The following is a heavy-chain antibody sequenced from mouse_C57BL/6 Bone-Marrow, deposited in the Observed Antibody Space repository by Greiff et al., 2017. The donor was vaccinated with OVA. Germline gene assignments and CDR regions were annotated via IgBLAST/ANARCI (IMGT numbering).Heavy chain of an antibody. D-gene: IGHD3-1*01. V-gene: IGHV1-82*01. CDR2: IYPGDGDT. CDR1: GYAFSSSW. Sequence: VQLQQSGPELVKPGASVKISCKASGYAFSSSWMNWVKQRPGKGLEWIGRIYPGDGDTNYNGKFKGKATLTADKSSSTAYMQLSSLTSEDSAVYFCARSGPLDYFDYWGQGTTLTVSS. J-gene: IGHJ2*01. CDR3: ARSGPLDYFDY.